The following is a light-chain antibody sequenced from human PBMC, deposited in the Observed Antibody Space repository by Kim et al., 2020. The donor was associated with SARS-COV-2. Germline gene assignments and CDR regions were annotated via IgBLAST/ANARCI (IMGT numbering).Light chain of an antibody. CDR2: GKN. J-gene: IGLJ2*01. CDR3: NSRDSNDNGV. CDR1: SLRSYY. Sequence: SSELTQDPAVSVALGQTVRITCQGDSLRSYYATWYQQKPGQAPIVVIYGKNNRPSGIPDRFSCSSSGNTASLTITGPQAGDEADYYCNSRDSNDNGVFGG. V-gene: IGLV3-19*01.